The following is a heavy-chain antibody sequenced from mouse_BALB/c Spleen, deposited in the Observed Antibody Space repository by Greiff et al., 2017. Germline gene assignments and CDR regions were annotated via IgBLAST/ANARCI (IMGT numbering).Heavy chain of an antibody. D-gene: IGHD1-2*01. V-gene: IGHV1-80*01. CDR1: GYAFSSYW. CDR2: IYPGDGDT. CDR3: ARWDTTASMDY. Sequence: LVESGAELVRPGSSVKISCKASGYAFSSYWMNWVKQRPGQGLEWIGQIYPGDGDTNYNGKFKGKATLTADKSSSTAYMQLSSLTSEDSAVYFCARWDTTASMDYWGQGTSVTVSS. J-gene: IGHJ4*01.